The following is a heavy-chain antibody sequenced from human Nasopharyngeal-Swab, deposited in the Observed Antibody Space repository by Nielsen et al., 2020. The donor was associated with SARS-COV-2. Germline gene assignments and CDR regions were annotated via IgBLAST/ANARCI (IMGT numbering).Heavy chain of an antibody. V-gene: IGHV3-23*01. CDR1: GFTFSISA. CDR2: ISDSGDDT. J-gene: IGHJ4*02. CDR3: AKLGDY. Sequence: GESLKISCAASGFTFSISAMSWVRQAPGTGLEWVSSISDSGDDTYYADSVKGRFSISRDNSKNTLDLQMNSLRAEDTAVYYCAKLGDYWGQGMLVTVSS.